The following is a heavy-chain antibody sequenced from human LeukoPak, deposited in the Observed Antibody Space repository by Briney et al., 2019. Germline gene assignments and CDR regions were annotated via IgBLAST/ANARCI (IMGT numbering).Heavy chain of an antibody. Sequence: GGSLRLSCAASGFTFSSYAMSWVRQAPGKGLEWVSAISGSGGSTYYADSVKGRSTISRDNSKNTLYLQMNSLRAEDTAVYYCAKENTYYYGSGSAFDIWGQGTMVTVSS. D-gene: IGHD3-10*01. CDR2: ISGSGGST. V-gene: IGHV3-23*01. J-gene: IGHJ3*02. CDR1: GFTFSSYA. CDR3: AKENTYYYGSGSAFDI.